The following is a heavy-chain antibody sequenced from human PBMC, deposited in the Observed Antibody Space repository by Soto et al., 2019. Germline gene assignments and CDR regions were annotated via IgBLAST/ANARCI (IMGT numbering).Heavy chain of an antibody. V-gene: IGHV1-2*02. D-gene: IGHD1-1*01. CDR2: INPNSGGT. CDR3: AREPATAKPEGVDF. J-gene: IGHJ4*02. CDR1: GYTFSDYY. Sequence: XSVKVSCEASGYTFSDYYIHWGRQAPGQGLEWMGWINPNSGGTKYAPKFQGGVTMTRDTSITTAYMELSRLRSGDTAVYYCAREPATAKPEGVDFWGQGTLVTVSS.